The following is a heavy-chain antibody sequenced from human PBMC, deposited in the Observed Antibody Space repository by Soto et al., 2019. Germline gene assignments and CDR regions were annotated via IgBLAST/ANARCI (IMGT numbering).Heavy chain of an antibody. CDR2: IYYSGST. CDR3: ARPVPMTVVSKGYFDL. Sequence: QLQLQESGPGLVKPSETLSLTCTVSGGSISSSSHYWGWIRQPPGKGLEWIGSIYYSGSTYDNPSLKGRVTITGDTSKNPFPLELSSVAAADSAVYFCARPVPMTVVSKGYFDLRGRGILVTVSS. J-gene: IGHJ2*01. D-gene: IGHD3-22*01. CDR1: GGSISSSSHY. V-gene: IGHV4-39*01.